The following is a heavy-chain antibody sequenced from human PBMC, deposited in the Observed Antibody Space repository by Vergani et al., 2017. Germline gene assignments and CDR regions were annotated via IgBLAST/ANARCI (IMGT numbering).Heavy chain of an antibody. V-gene: IGHV5-51*03. J-gene: IGHJ6*03. Sequence: EVQLVQSGAEVKKPGESLKISCKGSGYSFTSYWIGWVRQMPGKGLKWMGIIYPGDSDTRYSPSFQGQVTISADKSISTAYLQWSSLKASDTAMYYCARSVVPAARDYYYYYMDVWGKGTTVTVSS. CDR2: IYPGDSDT. CDR1: GYSFTSYW. D-gene: IGHD2-2*01. CDR3: ARSVVPAARDYYYYYMDV.